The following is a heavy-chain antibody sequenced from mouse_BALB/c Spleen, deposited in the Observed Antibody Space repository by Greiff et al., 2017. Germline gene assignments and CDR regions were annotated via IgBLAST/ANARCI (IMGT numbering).Heavy chain of an antibody. CDR2: IYPGNSDT. V-gene: IGHV1-5*01. CDR3: TRYPLAARDAMGY. CDR1: GYSFTSYW. J-gene: IGHJ4*01. Sequence: VQLQQSGTVLARPGASVKMSCKASGYSFTSYWMHWVKQRPGQGLEWIGAIYPGNSDTSYNQKFKGKAKLTAVTSASTAYMELSSLTNEDSAVYYGTRYPLAARDAMGYWGQGTSVTVSS. D-gene: IGHD3-3*01.